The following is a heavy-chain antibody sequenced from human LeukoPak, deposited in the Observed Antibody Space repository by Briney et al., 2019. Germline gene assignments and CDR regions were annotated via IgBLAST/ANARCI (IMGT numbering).Heavy chain of an antibody. V-gene: IGHV3-23*01. CDR3: AKQLGYCSDGSCYFPY. CDR2: ISNNGGYT. CDR1: GFTFSSSA. Sequence: GGSLRLSRAASGFTFSSSAMSWVRQAPGKGLEWVSAISNNGGYTYYADSVQGRFTISRDNSKSTLCLQMNSLRAEDTAVYYCAKQLGYCSDGSCYFPYWGQGTLVTVSS. D-gene: IGHD2-15*01. J-gene: IGHJ4*02.